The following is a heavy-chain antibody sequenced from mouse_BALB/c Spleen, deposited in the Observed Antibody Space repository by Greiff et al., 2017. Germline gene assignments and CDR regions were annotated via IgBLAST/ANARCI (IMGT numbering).Heavy chain of an antibody. V-gene: IGHV7-3*02. CDR2: IRNKANGYTT. J-gene: IGHJ3*01. Sequence: EVMLVESGGGLVQPGGSLRLSCATSGFTFTDYYMSWVRQPPGKALEWLGFIRNKANGYTTEYSASVKGRFTISRDNSQSILYLQMNTLRAEDSATYYCARDWGSSSTWFAYWGQGTLVTVSA. D-gene: IGHD1-1*01. CDR3: ARDWGSSSTWFAY. CDR1: GFTFTDYY.